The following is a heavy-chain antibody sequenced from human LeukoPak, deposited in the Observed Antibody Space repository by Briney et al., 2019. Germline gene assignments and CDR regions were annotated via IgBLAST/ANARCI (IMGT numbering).Heavy chain of an antibody. CDR3: ARDSPPEPFDP. V-gene: IGHV1-46*01. CDR1: GYTFTSYY. D-gene: IGHD1-14*01. Sequence: ASVKVSCKASGYTFTSYYMHWVRQAPGQGLEWMGIINPSGGSTSYAQKFQGRVTMTRDMSTSTVYMELSSLRSEDTAVYYCARDSPPEPFDPWGQGTLVTVSS. CDR2: INPSGGST. J-gene: IGHJ5*02.